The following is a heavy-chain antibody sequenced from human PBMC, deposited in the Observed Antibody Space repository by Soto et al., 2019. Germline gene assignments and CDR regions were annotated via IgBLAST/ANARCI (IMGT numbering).Heavy chain of an antibody. CDR3: ARVSTYYFDSSGSYTSDY. CDR2: VFFRGST. CDR1: GASVGSGSFY. V-gene: IGHV4-61*03. J-gene: IGHJ4*02. Sequence: QVQLQESGPGLVKPSETLSVACTVSGASVGSGSFYWSWIRQPPGKGLEWIGYVFFRGSTNYNPSLRSRVTISIDTSKNHFSLKLISVTSADTAVYYCARVSTYYFDSSGSYTSDYWGQGTLVTVSS. D-gene: IGHD3-22*01.